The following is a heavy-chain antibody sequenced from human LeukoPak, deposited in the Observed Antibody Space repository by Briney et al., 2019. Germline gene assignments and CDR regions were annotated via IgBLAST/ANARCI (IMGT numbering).Heavy chain of an antibody. CDR3: ARSRTSDCSGGCCYGRDWFDP. CDR2: ISAYNGNT. Sequence: ASVKVSCKASGYTFTSYGISWVRQAPGQGLEWMGCISAYNGNTNYAQTLQGRVTMTTDTSTSTAYMELRSLRSDDTAVYYCARSRTSDCSGGCCYGRDWFDPWGQGTLVTVSS. V-gene: IGHV1-18*01. J-gene: IGHJ5*02. D-gene: IGHD2-15*01. CDR1: GYTFTSYG.